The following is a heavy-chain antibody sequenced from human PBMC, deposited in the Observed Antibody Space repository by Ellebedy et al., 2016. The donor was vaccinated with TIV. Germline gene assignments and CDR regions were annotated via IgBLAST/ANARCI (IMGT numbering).Heavy chain of an antibody. CDR1: IGSISNGGHS. Sequence: MPSETLSLTCAVSIGSISNGGHSWSWIRQPSGKGLEWIGFIYHSGGTYYNPSLTGRVTISMDKSKNQFSLELTSVTAADTALYYCARTVLGRFDLWGQGTLVTVST. CDR3: ARTVLGRFDL. CDR2: IYHSGGT. D-gene: IGHD7-27*01. J-gene: IGHJ4*02. V-gene: IGHV4-30-2*01.